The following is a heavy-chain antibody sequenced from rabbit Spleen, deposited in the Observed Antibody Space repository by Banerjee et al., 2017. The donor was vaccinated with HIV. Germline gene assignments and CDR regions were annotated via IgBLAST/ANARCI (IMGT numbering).Heavy chain of an antibody. CDR1: GFSFSSSYW. Sequence: QSLEESGGDLVKPGASLTLTCTASGFSFSSSYWMCWVRQAPGKGLEWIGYIDPVFGITYYANWVNGRFSISRENAQNTVFLQMTSLTAADTATYFCARDPVSSSSPNLWGQGTLVTVS. J-gene: IGHJ4*01. CDR3: ARDPVSSSSPNL. D-gene: IGHD1-1*01. V-gene: IGHV1S40*01. CDR2: IDPVFGIT.